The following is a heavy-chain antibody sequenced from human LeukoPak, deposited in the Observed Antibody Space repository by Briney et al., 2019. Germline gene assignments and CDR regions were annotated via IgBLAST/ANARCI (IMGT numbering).Heavy chain of an antibody. V-gene: IGHV3-7*01. CDR3: ARGGVRRGYYDY. Sequence: GGSLRLSCAASGFTFSSYWMSWVRQAPGKGLEWVANLKQDGSEKYYVDSVKGRFTISRDNAKNSLYLQMNSLRTEDTAIYYCARGGVRRGYYDYWGQGTLVTVSS. J-gene: IGHJ4*02. CDR2: LKQDGSEK. D-gene: IGHD1-14*01. CDR1: GFTFSSYW.